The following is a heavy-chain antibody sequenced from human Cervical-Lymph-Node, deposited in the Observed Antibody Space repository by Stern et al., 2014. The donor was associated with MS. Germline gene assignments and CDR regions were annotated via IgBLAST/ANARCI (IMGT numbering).Heavy chain of an antibody. CDR3: ARDYTIAAAAPNWFDP. CDR1: GGTFSSYA. Sequence: VQLVVSGAEVKKPVSSVKVSCKASGGTFSSYAISWVRQAPGQGLEWMGGIIPIFGTANYAQKFQGRVTITADESTSTAYMELSSLRSEDTAVYYCARDYTIAAAAPNWFDPWGQGTLVTVSS. D-gene: IGHD6-13*01. J-gene: IGHJ5*02. CDR2: IIPIFGTA. V-gene: IGHV1-69*01.